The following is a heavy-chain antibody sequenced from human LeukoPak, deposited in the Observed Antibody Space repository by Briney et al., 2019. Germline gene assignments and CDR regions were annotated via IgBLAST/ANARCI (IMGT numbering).Heavy chain of an antibody. CDR1: GGTFSSYA. V-gene: IGHV1-18*01. CDR2: ISGSNDIT. CDR3: ARDGNSSPDN. J-gene: IGHJ4*02. Sequence: GSSVKVSCKASGGTFSSYAITWVRQAPGQGLEWMGWISGSNDITHYAQNLRDRVTLTTDTSTGTAFIELRSLTSDDTAVYYCARDGNSSPDNWGQGTLVTVSS. D-gene: IGHD6-6*01.